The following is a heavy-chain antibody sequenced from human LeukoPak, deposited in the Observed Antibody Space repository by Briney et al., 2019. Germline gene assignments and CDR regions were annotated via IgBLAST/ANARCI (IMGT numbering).Heavy chain of an antibody. CDR1: GFTVSNYW. V-gene: IGHV3-7*03. CDR3: ARDLSSRDAY. CDR2: IHQNGGAE. Sequence: GESLRLSCAASGFTVSNYWMSWVRQAPGEGLEWVACIHQNGGAEYYVDSVKGRFAISRDNTKNSLYLQMNSLTVEDTAVYYCARDLSSRDAYWGQGTLVTVSS. D-gene: IGHD6-13*01. J-gene: IGHJ4*02.